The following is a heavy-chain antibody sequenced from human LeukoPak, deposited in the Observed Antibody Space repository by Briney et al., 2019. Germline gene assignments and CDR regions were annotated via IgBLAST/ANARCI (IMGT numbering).Heavy chain of an antibody. D-gene: IGHD3-22*01. CDR3: AARDVGSSGYYYIY. J-gene: IGHJ4*02. Sequence: PSETLSLTCTVSGGSISSSSYYWGWIRQPPGKGLEWIGYIYYSGSTNYNPSLKSRVTISVDTSKNQFSLKLSSVTAADTAVYYCAARDVGSSGYYYIYWGQGTLVTVSS. CDR2: IYYSGST. CDR1: GGSISSSSYY. V-gene: IGHV4-61*05.